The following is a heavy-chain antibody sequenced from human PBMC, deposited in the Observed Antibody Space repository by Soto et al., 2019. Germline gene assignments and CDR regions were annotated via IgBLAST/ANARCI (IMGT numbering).Heavy chain of an antibody. J-gene: IGHJ4*02. V-gene: IGHV3-30-3*01. CDR1: GFTSSSYA. CDR3: ASQEVFGVVIIEYYFDY. CDR2: ISYDGSNK. D-gene: IGHD3-3*01. Sequence: PGGSLRLSCAASGFTSSSYAMHWVRQAPGKGLEWVAVISYDGSNKYYADSVKGRFTISRDNSKNTLYLQMNSLRAEDTAVYYCASQEVFGVVIIEYYFDYWGQGTLVTVSS.